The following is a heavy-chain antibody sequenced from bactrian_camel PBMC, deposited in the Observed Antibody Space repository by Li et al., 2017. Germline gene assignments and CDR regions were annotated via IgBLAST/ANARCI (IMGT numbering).Heavy chain of an antibody. CDR2: ISWSGADT. CDR1: GFTFSRYA. D-gene: IGHD1*01. J-gene: IGHJ7*01. V-gene: IGHV3S40*01. Sequence: VQLVESGGGLVQPGGALRLSCVTSGFTFSRYAMAWIRQAPGKGLEWVAGISWSGADTKYADSVKGRFTISRDNAKNTVLLQMDSLQSEDTALYYCARVDVDAMAYWGQGTQVTVS.